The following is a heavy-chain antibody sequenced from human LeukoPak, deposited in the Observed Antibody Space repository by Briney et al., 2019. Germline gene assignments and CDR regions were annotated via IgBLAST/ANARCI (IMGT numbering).Heavy chain of an antibody. CDR1: GGSMNFYY. V-gene: IGHV4-59*12. D-gene: IGHD4-17*01. CDR2: IYYSGST. CDR3: ARDPTVTPFDY. Sequence: PSETLSLTCTVSGGSMNFYYWSWIRQSPGKGLECIGYIYYSGSTYYNPSLKSRVTISVDTSKNQFSLNLDPVTAADTAVYYCARDPTVTPFDYWGQGTLVTVSS. J-gene: IGHJ4*02.